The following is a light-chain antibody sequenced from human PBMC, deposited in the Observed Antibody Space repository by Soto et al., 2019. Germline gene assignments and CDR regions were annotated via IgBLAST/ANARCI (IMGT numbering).Light chain of an antibody. Sequence: EIVLTQSPGTLSLSPGERATLSCRASQSISSRYLAWYQQKPGQAPRLLIYGASSRATGIPDRFSGGGSGTDFTLTISRLEPEDFAVYYCQQYGKSAMFTFGQGTKLEIK. CDR3: QQYGKSAMFT. V-gene: IGKV3-20*01. J-gene: IGKJ2*01. CDR1: QSISSRY. CDR2: GAS.